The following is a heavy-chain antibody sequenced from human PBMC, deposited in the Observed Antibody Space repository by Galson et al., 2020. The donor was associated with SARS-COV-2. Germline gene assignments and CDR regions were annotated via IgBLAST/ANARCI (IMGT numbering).Heavy chain of an antibody. Sequence: TGGSLRLPCAASGFTFSSYSMNWVRQAPGKGLEWVSYITRGSDTKYYADSVKGRFTVSRDNAKNSVYLHMNNLRDEDTAVYYCATEAHDYWGHGTLVTVSS. V-gene: IGHV3-48*02. J-gene: IGHJ4*01. CDR2: ITRGSDTK. CDR1: GFTFSSYS. CDR3: ATEAHDY.